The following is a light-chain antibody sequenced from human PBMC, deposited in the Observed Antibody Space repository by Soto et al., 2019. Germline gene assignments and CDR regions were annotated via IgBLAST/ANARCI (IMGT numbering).Light chain of an antibody. V-gene: IGLV2-11*01. CDR1: SSDGGGYNY. J-gene: IGLJ2*01. CDR2: DVS. CDR3: CSYAGSYTYVV. Sequence: QSALTQPRSVSGSPGQSVTISCTGTSSDGGGYNYVSWYQQHPGKAPKFMIYDVSRRPSGVPDRFSGSRSGNTASLTISGLQAEDEADYYCCSYAGSYTYVVFGGGTKLTVL.